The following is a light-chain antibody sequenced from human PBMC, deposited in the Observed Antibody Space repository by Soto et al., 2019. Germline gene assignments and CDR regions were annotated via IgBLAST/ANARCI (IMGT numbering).Light chain of an antibody. J-gene: IGKJ4*01. CDR1: QGISNS. CDR2: AAS. CDR3: QTYNSARVN. Sequence: DIKMTQSPSSLSASVGDRVTITCRASQGISNSLAWYQQNAGKSPKLLIYAASNLQSGPPSRFRGSGSGTDVSLTICSLQAEDVGTYYGQTYNSARVNVGGGTKVESK. V-gene: IGKV1-27*01.